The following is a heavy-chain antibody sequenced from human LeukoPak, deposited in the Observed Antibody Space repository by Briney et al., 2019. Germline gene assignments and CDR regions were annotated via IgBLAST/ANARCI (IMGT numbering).Heavy chain of an antibody. D-gene: IGHD3-22*01. J-gene: IGHJ3*02. CDR2: MNPNSGNT. CDR1: GYTFTSYD. CDR3: ALLDSSGYYYLAFDI. Sequence: ASVTVSCKASGYTFTSYDINWVRQATGQGLEWMGWMNPNSGNTGYAQKFQGRVTMTRNTSISTAYMELGSLRSEDTAVYYCALLDSSGYYYLAFDIWGQGTMVTVSS. V-gene: IGHV1-8*01.